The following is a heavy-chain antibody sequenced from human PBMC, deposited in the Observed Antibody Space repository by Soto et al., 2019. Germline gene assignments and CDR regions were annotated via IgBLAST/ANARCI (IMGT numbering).Heavy chain of an antibody. CDR2: ISYDGSNK. J-gene: IGHJ3*02. D-gene: IGHD3-22*01. V-gene: IGHV3-30*18. Sequence: GFTFSSYGMPWVRQAPGKGLEWVAVISYDGSNKYYADSVKGRFTISRDNSKNTLYLQMNSLRAEDTAVYYCAKGYYYDSSGYYYPHAFDI. CDR3: AKGYYYDSSGYYYPHAFDI. CDR1: GFTFSSYG.